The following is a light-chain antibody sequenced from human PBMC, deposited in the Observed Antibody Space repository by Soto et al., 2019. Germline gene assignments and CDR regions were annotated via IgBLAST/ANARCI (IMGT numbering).Light chain of an antibody. CDR1: SIDVGGYNY. CDR2: EVS. CDR3: SSYAGRNINYV. Sequence: QSALTQPPSASGSPGQSVTISCTGTSIDVGGYNYVSWYQQHPGKAPKLMIYEVSKRPSGVPDRFSGSKSGNTASLTVSGLQAEDEADYYCSSYAGRNINYVFGTGTKLTVL. V-gene: IGLV2-8*01. J-gene: IGLJ1*01.